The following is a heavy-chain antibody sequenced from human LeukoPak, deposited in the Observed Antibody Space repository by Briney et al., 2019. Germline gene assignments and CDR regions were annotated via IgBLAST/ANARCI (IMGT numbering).Heavy chain of an antibody. CDR3: AREEWWFDY. D-gene: IGHD2-8*01. V-gene: IGHV3-7*01. J-gene: IGHJ5*01. Sequence: GGSLRLSCAASGFTLTTYWMSWVRQAPGRGVEWVANIKHDGSEKNYVDSVKGRFTISRDNAKNSLYLQMNSLRAEDTAVYFCAREEWWFDYWGQGTLVTVSS. CDR2: IKHDGSEK. CDR1: GFTLTTYW.